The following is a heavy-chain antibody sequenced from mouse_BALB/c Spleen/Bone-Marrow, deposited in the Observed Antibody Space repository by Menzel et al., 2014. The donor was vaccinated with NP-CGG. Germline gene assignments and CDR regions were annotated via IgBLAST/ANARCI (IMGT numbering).Heavy chain of an antibody. D-gene: IGHD1-1*01. Sequence: EVQLQQSGGGLVQPGGSLKLSCAASGFDFSRYWMSWVRQAPGKGLEWIGEINPDSSTINYTPSLKDKFIISRDNAKNTLYLQMSKVRSEDTALYYCSRLSYYGRFAYWGQGTLVTVSA. CDR1: GFDFSRYW. J-gene: IGHJ3*01. V-gene: IGHV4-1*02. CDR3: SRLSYYGRFAY. CDR2: INPDSSTI.